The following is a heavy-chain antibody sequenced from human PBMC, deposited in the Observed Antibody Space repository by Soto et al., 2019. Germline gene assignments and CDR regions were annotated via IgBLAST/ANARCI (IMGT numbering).Heavy chain of an antibody. CDR1: GGTFSSYA. D-gene: IGHD3-10*01. CDR2: IIPIFGTA. Sequence: QVQLVQSGAEVKKPGSSVKVSCKASGGTFSSYAISWVRQAPGQGLEWMGGIIPIFGTANYAQKFQGRVTITAAESTSTAYMELSSLRSEDTAVYYCARDYGSGSYYNALYYYYGMDVWGQGTTVTVSS. CDR3: ARDYGSGSYYNALYYYYGMDV. J-gene: IGHJ6*02. V-gene: IGHV1-69*01.